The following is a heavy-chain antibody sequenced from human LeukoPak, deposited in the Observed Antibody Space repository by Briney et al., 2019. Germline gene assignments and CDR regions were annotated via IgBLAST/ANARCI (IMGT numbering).Heavy chain of an antibody. D-gene: IGHD6-19*01. CDR1: GFTFSDSS. V-gene: IGHV3-21*01. CDR2: ISGSGSYK. Sequence: GGSLRLSCAASGFTFSDSSMNWVRQPPGKGLEWVSSISGSGSYKFYADSVKGRFTISRDNAKNSLSLQMNSLRDEDTAVYYCARDYPTAQWLLSGGDYWGQGTLVTVSS. J-gene: IGHJ4*02. CDR3: ARDYPTAQWLLSGGDY.